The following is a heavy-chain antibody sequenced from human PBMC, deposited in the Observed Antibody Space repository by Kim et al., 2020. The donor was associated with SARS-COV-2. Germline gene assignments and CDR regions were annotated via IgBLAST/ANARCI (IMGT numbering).Heavy chain of an antibody. Sequence: SGPTLVNPTQTLTLTCTFSGFSLSTSGVGVGWIRQPPGKALEWLALIYWDDDKRYSPSLKSRLTITKDTSKNQVVLTMTNMDPVDTATYYCAHSINTMVRGVEHFDYWGQGTLVTVSS. D-gene: IGHD3-10*01. CDR2: IYWDDDK. J-gene: IGHJ4*02. CDR1: GFSLSTSGVG. V-gene: IGHV2-5*02. CDR3: AHSINTMVRGVEHFDY.